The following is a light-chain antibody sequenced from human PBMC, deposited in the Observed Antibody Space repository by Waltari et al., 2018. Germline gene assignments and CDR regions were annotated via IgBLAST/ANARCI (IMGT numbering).Light chain of an antibody. CDR3: QQSLNTLWT. J-gene: IGKJ1*01. Sequence: DIQMTQSPSSLSASVEDRVTITCRASQSISNYLNWYQHKPGKAPKLLIYAASSLQSGVPSRFRGSGYGKDFTLTITSLQPEDFATYYCQQSLNTLWTFGPGTKVEIK. V-gene: IGKV1-39*01. CDR1: QSISNY. CDR2: AAS.